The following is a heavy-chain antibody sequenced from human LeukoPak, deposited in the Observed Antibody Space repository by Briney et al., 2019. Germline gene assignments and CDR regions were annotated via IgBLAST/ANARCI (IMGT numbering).Heavy chain of an antibody. Sequence: PSQTLSLTCSASGGSISGGDYYWSWIRQPPGKGLECIGYIYTSRNTSYNPSLKSRVTISEDTSKNQFSLKLSSVTAADTAVYYCARERWDDVFDIWGQGTMVTVSS. CDR2: IYTSRNT. V-gene: IGHV4-30-4*01. D-gene: IGHD4-23*01. CDR3: ARERWDDVFDI. J-gene: IGHJ3*02. CDR1: GGSISGGDYY.